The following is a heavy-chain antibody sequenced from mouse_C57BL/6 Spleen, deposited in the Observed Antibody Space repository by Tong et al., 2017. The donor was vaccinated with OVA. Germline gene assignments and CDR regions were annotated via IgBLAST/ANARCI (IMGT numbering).Heavy chain of an antibody. CDR1: GYAFTNYL. Sequence: VQLQESGAELVRPGTSVKVSCKASGYAFTNYLIEWVKQRPGQGLEWIGVINPGSGGTNYNEKFKGKATLTADKSSSTAYMQLSSLTSEDSAVYFCATSLWLRRDPYAMDYWGQGTSVTVSS. J-gene: IGHJ4*01. V-gene: IGHV1-54*01. CDR3: ATSLWLRRDPYAMDY. D-gene: IGHD2-2*01. CDR2: INPGSGGT.